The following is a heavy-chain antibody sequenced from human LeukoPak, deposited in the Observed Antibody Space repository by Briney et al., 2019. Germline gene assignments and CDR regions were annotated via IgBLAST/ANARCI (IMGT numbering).Heavy chain of an antibody. J-gene: IGHJ4*02. CDR3: ARDSYYYDSSGYYQYYIDY. Sequence: ASVKVSCKASGYTFTSYGISWVRQAPGQGLEWMGWISVYNGNTNYAQKFQGRVTMTTDTSTSTSYMELRSLRYDDTAVYYCARDSYYYDSSGYYQYYIDYWGQGTLVTVSS. CDR1: GYTFTSYG. D-gene: IGHD3-22*01. V-gene: IGHV1-18*01. CDR2: ISVYNGNT.